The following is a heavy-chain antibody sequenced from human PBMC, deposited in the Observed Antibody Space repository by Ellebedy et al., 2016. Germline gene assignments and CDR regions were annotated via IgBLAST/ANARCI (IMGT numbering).Heavy chain of an antibody. V-gene: IGHV4-59*01. D-gene: IGHD2-15*01. J-gene: IGHJ6*02. CDR1: GGSISSYY. Sequence: SETLSLTXTVSGGSISSYYWSWIRQPPGKGLEWIGYIYYSGSTNYNPSLKSRVTISVDTSKNQFSLKLSSVTAADTAVYYCAGPGQVVGSYYYYGMDVWGQGTTVTVSS. CDR3: AGPGQVVGSYYYYGMDV. CDR2: IYYSGST.